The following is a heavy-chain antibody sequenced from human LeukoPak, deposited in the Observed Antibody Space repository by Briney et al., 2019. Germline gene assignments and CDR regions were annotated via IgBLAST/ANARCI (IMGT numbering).Heavy chain of an antibody. CDR3: AKLPHYYGSGSYRDYYFDY. CDR1: GFTFSSYG. CDR2: ISGSGGTT. D-gene: IGHD3-10*01. Sequence: PGGSLRLSCAASGFTFSSYGMSWVRQAPGKGLEWVSGISGSGGTTYYADSVKGRLTISRDNSKNTVFLQMNSLRAEDTAVYYCAKLPHYYGSGSYRDYYFDYWGQGMLVTVSA. V-gene: IGHV3-23*01. J-gene: IGHJ4*02.